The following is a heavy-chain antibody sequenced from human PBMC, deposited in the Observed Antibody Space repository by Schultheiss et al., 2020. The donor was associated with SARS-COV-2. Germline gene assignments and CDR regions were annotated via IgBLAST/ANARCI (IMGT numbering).Heavy chain of an antibody. J-gene: IGHJ3*02. CDR3: ARGSKVRGGAFDI. V-gene: IGHV3-21*01. CDR2: ISSSSSYI. Sequence: GESLKISCAASGFTFSSYSMNWVRQAPGKGLEWVSSISSSSSYIYYADSVKGRFTISRDNAKNSLYLQMNSLRAEDTAVYYCARGSKVRGGAFDIWGQGTMVTVSS. CDR1: GFTFSSYS. D-gene: IGHD3-10*01.